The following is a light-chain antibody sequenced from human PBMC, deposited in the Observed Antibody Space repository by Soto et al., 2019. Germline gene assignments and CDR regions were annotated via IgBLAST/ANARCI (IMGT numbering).Light chain of an antibody. V-gene: IGKV1-5*01. CDR1: QSISDW. CDR3: QQYKSFSQT. Sequence: DVQLIQSPSTLSASVGESVTITCRVSQSISDWVAWYQQKPGKAPKLLIYDATSSESGVPSRFSGTGSGTEFTLTISSLQPDDFATYYCQQYKSFSQTFGQGTKV. CDR2: DAT. J-gene: IGKJ2*01.